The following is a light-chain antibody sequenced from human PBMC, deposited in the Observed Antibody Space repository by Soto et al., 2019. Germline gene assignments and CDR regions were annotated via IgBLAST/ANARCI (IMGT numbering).Light chain of an antibody. V-gene: IGKV1-5*03. CDR2: RAS. CDR3: QQYETYSGT. CDR1: QIINTW. Sequence: DIQMTQSPSSLSASVGDRVTITCRASQIINTWLAWYQQKPGKAPKLLIYRASNLVNGVPSRFSGSGSGTEFTLTISSLQPEDFSIYYFQQYETYSGTFGPGTKVDL. J-gene: IGKJ3*01.